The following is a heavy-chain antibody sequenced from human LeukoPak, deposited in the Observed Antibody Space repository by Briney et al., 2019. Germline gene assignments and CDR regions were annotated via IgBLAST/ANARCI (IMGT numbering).Heavy chain of an antibody. CDR3: AKDMADTASYGTDV. CDR1: GFTFDDYA. J-gene: IGHJ6*02. Sequence: GRSLRLSCAASGFTFDDYAMHWVRQAPGKGLEWVSGISWNSGSIGYADSVKGRFTISRDNAKNSLYLQMNSLRAEDTALYYCAKDMADTASYGTDVWGQGTTVTVSS. D-gene: IGHD5-18*01. V-gene: IGHV3-9*01. CDR2: ISWNSGSI.